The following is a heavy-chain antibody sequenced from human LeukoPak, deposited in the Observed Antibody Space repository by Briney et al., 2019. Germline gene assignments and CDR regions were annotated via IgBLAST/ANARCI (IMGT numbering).Heavy chain of an antibody. CDR3: TRLPRETAGDY. J-gene: IGHJ4*02. D-gene: IGHD1-14*01. V-gene: IGHV3-7*03. CDR2: IHPDSSDK. Sequence: GGSLRLSCEASGFTFRHSWLSRIRQTPGKGLEWVANIHPDSSDKFYVDSMEGRFTISRDNTKNSLYLQIDNARLDDTGLYYCTRLPRETAGDYWGQGVPVIVSS. CDR1: GFTFRHSW.